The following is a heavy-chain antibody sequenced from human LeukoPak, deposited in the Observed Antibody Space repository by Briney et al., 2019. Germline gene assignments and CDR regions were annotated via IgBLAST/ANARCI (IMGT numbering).Heavy chain of an antibody. CDR3: ARHQYYYGSRSYFDDYYYYYMDV. V-gene: IGHV4-59*01. D-gene: IGHD3-10*01. J-gene: IGHJ6*03. Sequence: MSSETLSLTCTVSGGSISSYYWSWIRQPPGKGLEWIGYIYYSGSTNYNPSLKSRVTISVDTSKNQFSLKLSSVTAADTAVYYCARHQYYYGSRSYFDDYYYYYMDVWGKGTTVTISS. CDR2: IYYSGST. CDR1: GGSISSYY.